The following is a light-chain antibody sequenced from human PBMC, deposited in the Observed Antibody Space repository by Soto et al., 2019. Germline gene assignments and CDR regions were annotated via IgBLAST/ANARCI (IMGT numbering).Light chain of an antibody. V-gene: IGKV3-15*01. CDR1: QSIRGN. CDR2: DAS. J-gene: IGKJ4*01. CDR3: QQYNKRPLS. Sequence: EIVMTQSPDTLSVSPGERATLSCRASQSIRGNLAWYQQKPGQAPRLLIYDASTGATGIPDRFSASGSGTEFTLTISSLQSEDFAVYYCQQYNKRPLSFGGGTKVELK.